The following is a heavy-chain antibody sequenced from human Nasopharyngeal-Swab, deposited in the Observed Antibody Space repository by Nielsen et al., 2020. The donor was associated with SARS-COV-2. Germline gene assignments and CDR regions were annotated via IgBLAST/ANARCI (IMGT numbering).Heavy chain of an antibody. V-gene: IGHV3-30*04. D-gene: IGHD1-26*01. CDR3: ARDWARSGSYSTHFDY. J-gene: IGHJ4*02. CDR2: ISYDGSNK. CDR1: GFTFSSYA. Sequence: GGSLRLSSAASGFTFSSYAMHWVRQAPGKGLEWVAVISYDGSNKYYADSVKGRFTISRDNSKNTLYLQMNSLRAEDTAVYYCARDWARSGSYSTHFDYWGQGTLVTVSS.